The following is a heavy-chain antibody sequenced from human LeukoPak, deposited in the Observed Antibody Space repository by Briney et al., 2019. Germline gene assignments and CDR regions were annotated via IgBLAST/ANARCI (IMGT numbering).Heavy chain of an antibody. CDR2: INPNSGGT. Sequence: ASVKVSCKASGYTFTSYGISWVRQAPGQGLEWMGWINPNSGGTNYAQKFQGRVTMTRDTSISTAYMELSRLRSDDTAVYYCARALFDWTRFDPWGQGTLVTVSS. CDR1: GYTFTSYG. D-gene: IGHD3-9*01. V-gene: IGHV1-2*02. J-gene: IGHJ5*02. CDR3: ARALFDWTRFDP.